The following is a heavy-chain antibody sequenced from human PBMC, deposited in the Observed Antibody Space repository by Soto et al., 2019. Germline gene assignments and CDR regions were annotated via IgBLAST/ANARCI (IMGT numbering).Heavy chain of an antibody. CDR2: IWYDGSNK. V-gene: IGHV3-33*06. CDR3: AKGGAIVAAGTRVYLYNAMDV. D-gene: IGHD1-26*01. Sequence: SLRLSCAASGFTFSSYGMHWVRQAPGKGLEWVAVIWYDGSNKYYADSVKGRFTISRDNSKNTPYLQMNSLRADDTAVYYCAKGGAIVAAGTRVYLYNAMDVWGQGTTVTVSS. J-gene: IGHJ6*02. CDR1: GFTFSSYG.